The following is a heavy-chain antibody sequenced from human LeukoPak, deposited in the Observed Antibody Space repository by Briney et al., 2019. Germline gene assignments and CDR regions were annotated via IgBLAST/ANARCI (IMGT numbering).Heavy chain of an antibody. CDR1: GYTFTGYY. V-gene: IGHV1-2*04. D-gene: IGHD1-26*01. J-gene: IGHJ5*02. CDR3: ARRPLYSGSYSNWFDP. Sequence: ASVKVSCKASGYTFTGYYMHWVRQAPGQGLEWMGWINPNSGGTNYAQKFQGWVTMTRDTSISTAYMELSRLRSEDTAVYYCARRPLYSGSYSNWFDPWGQGSLVTVSS. CDR2: INPNSGGT.